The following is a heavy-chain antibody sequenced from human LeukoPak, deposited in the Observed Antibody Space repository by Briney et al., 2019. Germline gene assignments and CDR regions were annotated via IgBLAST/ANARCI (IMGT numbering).Heavy chain of an antibody. CDR2: IWYDGNNK. CDR1: GFTLNNYG. J-gene: IGHJ4*02. D-gene: IGHD3-10*01. CDR3: ARESSLTGAYFDC. Sequence: GGSLRLSCAASGFTLNNYGMHWVRQAPGKGLEWVAVIWYDGNNKYYVDSVKGRFTISRDNSKNTLYLQMNSLRAEDTAVYYCARESSLTGAYFDCWGQGTLVTASS. V-gene: IGHV3-33*01.